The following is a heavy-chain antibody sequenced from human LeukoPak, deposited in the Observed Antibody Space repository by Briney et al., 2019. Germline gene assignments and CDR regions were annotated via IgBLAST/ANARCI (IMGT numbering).Heavy chain of an antibody. CDR1: GFTFSDYY. CDR3: ARGESSSWYVYRPNDY. Sequence: KAGGSLRLSCAASGFTFSDYYMSWIRQAPGKGLEWVSYISSSSSYTNYADSVKGRFTISRDNAKNSLYLQMNSLRAEDTAVYYCARGESSSWYVYRPNDYWGQGTLVTVSS. V-gene: IGHV3-11*06. D-gene: IGHD6-13*01. CDR2: ISSSSSYT. J-gene: IGHJ4*02.